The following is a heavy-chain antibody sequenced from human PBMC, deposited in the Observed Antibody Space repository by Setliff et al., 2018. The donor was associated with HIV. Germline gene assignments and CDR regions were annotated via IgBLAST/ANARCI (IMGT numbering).Heavy chain of an antibody. Sequence: PSETLSLTCNVSGDSISSHYWSWIRQPPGKGLEWIGTIYYSGTTIYNVSLMSRVTISVDTSKEQFSLKLSSVTAADTAVYYRARGGSLHGSGSAYFDYWGRGTLVTVSS. CDR1: GDSISSHY. J-gene: IGHJ4*02. CDR2: IYYSGTT. V-gene: IGHV4-59*11. D-gene: IGHD3-10*01. CDR3: ARGGSLHGSGSAYFDY.